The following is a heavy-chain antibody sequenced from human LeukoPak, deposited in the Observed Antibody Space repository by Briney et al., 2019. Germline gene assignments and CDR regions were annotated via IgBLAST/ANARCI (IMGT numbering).Heavy chain of an antibody. V-gene: IGHV4-61*01. D-gene: IGHD2-15*01. CDR3: ARVDCSGGSCYAFDI. Sequence: SETLSLTCTVSGGSFSSGSYYWNWIPQPPGKVLEWFGYIYYSGSTNYYPSLKSRVTISVDTSKNQFSLKLSSVTAADTAVYYCARVDCSGGSCYAFDIWGQGTMVTVSS. J-gene: IGHJ3*02. CDR1: GGSFSSGSYY. CDR2: IYYSGST.